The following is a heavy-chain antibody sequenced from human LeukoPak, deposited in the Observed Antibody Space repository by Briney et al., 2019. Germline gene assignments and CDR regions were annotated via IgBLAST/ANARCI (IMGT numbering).Heavy chain of an antibody. D-gene: IGHD6-13*01. Sequence: GSLRLSCAASGFTFSSYSMNWIRQPPGKGLEWIGEINQSGSTNYNPSLKSRVTISFDTSKNQFSLKLSSVTAADTAVYYCARVGSGYSSSWHDAFDIWGQGTMVTVSS. CDR1: GFTFSSYS. J-gene: IGHJ3*02. V-gene: IGHV4-34*01. CDR3: ARVGSGYSSSWHDAFDI. CDR2: INQSGST.